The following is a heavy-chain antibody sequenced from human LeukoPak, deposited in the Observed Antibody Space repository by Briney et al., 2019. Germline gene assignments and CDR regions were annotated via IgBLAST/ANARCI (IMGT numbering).Heavy chain of an antibody. CDR3: ARSTTDYFDY. CDR1: GFTFSSYS. J-gene: IGHJ4*02. CDR2: IYSDGTT. Sequence: GGSLRLSCAASGFTFSSYSMNWVRQAPGKGLEWVSVIYSDGTTYYADSVKGRFTISRDNSKNTLYLQMTSLGAEDTAVYDCARSTTDYFDYSGQGTLVTVSS. D-gene: IGHD4-17*01. V-gene: IGHV3-53*01.